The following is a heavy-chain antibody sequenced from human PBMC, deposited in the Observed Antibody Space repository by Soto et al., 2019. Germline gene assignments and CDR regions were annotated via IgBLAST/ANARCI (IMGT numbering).Heavy chain of an antibody. CDR2: ITRNSDII. CDR1: GFSFSSYS. V-gene: IGHV3-48*01. CDR3: ARDREYCSGDKCYETGSAY. Sequence: EAQLVESGGGLIQPGGSLRLSCAASGFSFSSYSMNWVRQAPGKGLEWISYITRNSDIINYADSVKGRFTISRDNAKNSLHLQMHSLRADGTAVYYCARDREYCSGDKCYETGSAYWGQGTLLTVSS. J-gene: IGHJ4*02. D-gene: IGHD2-15*01.